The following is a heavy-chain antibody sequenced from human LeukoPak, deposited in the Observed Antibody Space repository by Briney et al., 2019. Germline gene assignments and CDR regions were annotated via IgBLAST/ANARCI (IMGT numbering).Heavy chain of an antibody. CDR1: GGSISIYY. D-gene: IGHD3-10*01. J-gene: IGHJ4*02. Sequence: SETLSLTGTGSGGSISIYYWGWIGQPPGKGLGGIGYISYSGSPNYNPSLKGRVTISVDTSTSQFSLKLSSVTAADTAVYYCARHLDRFGDNYFDYWGQGTLVTVSS. CDR2: ISYSGSP. CDR3: ARHLDRFGDNYFDY. V-gene: IGHV4-59*08.